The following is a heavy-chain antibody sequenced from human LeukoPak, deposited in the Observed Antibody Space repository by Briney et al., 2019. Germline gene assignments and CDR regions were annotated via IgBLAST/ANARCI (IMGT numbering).Heavy chain of an antibody. CDR1: GFTFSSYA. CDR3: ARAFIVVVPAAMGAFDI. CDR2: ISYDGSNK. D-gene: IGHD2-2*01. V-gene: IGHV3-30*01. J-gene: IGHJ3*02. Sequence: GGSLGLSCAASGFTFSSYAMHWGRQAPGKGLEWVAVISYDGSNKYYADSVKGRFTISRDNSKNTLYLQMNSLRAEDTAVYYCARAFIVVVPAAMGAFDIWGQGTMVTVSS.